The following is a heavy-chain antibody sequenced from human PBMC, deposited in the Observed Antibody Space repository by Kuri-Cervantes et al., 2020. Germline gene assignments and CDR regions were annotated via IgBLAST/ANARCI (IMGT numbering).Heavy chain of an antibody. J-gene: IGHJ4*02. D-gene: IGHD6-19*01. Sequence: GESLKISCAGSGFTFRDYYMRWIRQAPGKGLEWVGRIKSKTDGGTTDYAAPVKGRFTISRDDSKNTLYLQMNSLKTEDTAVYYCTTEQWLVHFDYWGQGTLVTVSS. CDR3: TTEQWLVHFDY. CDR2: IKSKTDGGTT. CDR1: GFTFRDYY. V-gene: IGHV3-15*01.